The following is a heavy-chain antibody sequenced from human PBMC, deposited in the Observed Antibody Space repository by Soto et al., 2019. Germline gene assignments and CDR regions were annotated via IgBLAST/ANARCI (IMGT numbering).Heavy chain of an antibody. CDR2: ISSSSSYI. D-gene: IGHD2-2*01. V-gene: IGHV3-21*01. J-gene: IGHJ4*02. Sequence: PGGSLRLSCAGSGFTFSSYSMNWVRQAPGKGLEWVSSISSSSSYIYYADSVKGRFTISRDNAKNSLYLQMNSLRAEDTAVYYCAEGGNYCSSTSCFGPPPAHYWGQGT. CDR3: AEGGNYCSSTSCFGPPPAHY. CDR1: GFTFSSYS.